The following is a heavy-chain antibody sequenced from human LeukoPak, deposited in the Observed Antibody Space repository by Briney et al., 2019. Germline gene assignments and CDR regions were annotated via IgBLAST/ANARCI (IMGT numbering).Heavy chain of an antibody. V-gene: IGHV3-23*01. CDR2: VTGTGGSA. D-gene: IGHD3-22*01. CDR1: GFTFTNYA. J-gene: IGHJ3*02. Sequence: QSGGSLRLSCAASGFTFTNYAMSWVRQAPGKGLGWASTVTGTGGSAYYADSVKGRFTISRDNTKNTLYLQMNSLRAEDTAVYYCAKVKYSTGYEDDAFDIWGQGTRVTVSS. CDR3: AKVKYSTGYEDDAFDI.